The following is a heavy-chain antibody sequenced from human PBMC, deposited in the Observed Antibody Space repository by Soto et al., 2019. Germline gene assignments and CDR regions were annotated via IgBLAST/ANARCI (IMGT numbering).Heavy chain of an antibody. V-gene: IGHV4-34*01. CDR2: INHSGST. CDR1: GGSFSGYY. CDR3: ARARILWFGEPYLDY. D-gene: IGHD3-10*01. Sequence: QVQLQQWGAGLLKPSETLSLTCAVYGGSFSGYYWSWIRQPPGKGLEWIGEINHSGSTNYNPSLKSRVTISVDTSKNQFSLKLSSVTAADTAVYYCARARILWFGEPYLDYWGQGTLVTVSS. J-gene: IGHJ4*02.